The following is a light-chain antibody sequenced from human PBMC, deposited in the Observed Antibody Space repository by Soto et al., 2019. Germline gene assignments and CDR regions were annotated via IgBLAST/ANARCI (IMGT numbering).Light chain of an antibody. CDR2: GAS. CDR3: QQYGTSTGT. CDR1: QSISSTQ. J-gene: IGKJ1*01. V-gene: IGKV3-20*01. Sequence: EIVLTQSPDTLSLSPGERATLSCRASQSISSTQLVWYQQKPGQAPTLLIFGASSRETGIPDRFSGSGSGTEFTRTISGLQPEDFAVDYCQQYGTSTGTFGQGTKVDIK.